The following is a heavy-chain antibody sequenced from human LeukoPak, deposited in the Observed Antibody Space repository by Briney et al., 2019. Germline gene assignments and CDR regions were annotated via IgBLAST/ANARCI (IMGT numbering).Heavy chain of an antibody. CDR1: GITFSSYG. CDR3: ARDGHPAYYDSSGYYRNDAFDI. V-gene: IGHV3-21*01. Sequence: GGSLRLSCAASGITFSSYGMSWVRQAPGKGLEWVSSISSSSSYIYYADSVKGRFTISRDNAKNSLYLQMNSLRAEDTAVYYCARDGHPAYYDSSGYYRNDAFDIWGQGTMVTVSS. D-gene: IGHD3-22*01. J-gene: IGHJ3*02. CDR2: ISSSSSYI.